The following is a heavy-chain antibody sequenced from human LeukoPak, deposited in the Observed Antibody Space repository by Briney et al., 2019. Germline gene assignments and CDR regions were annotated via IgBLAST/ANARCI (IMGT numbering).Heavy chain of an antibody. Sequence: GASVKVSCKASGYTFTSYGITWVRQAPGQGPEWMGWISGYNGNTNYAQKVQGRVTITRDTSASTAYMELSSLRSEDMAVYYCAYSSGWYDAGLDYWGQGTLVTVSS. J-gene: IGHJ4*02. D-gene: IGHD6-19*01. CDR1: GYTFTSYG. CDR2: ISGYNGNT. CDR3: AYSSGWYDAGLDY. V-gene: IGHV1-18*03.